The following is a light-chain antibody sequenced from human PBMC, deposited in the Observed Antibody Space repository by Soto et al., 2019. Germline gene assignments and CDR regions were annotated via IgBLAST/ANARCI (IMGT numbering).Light chain of an antibody. CDR3: QQYNNWRT. V-gene: IGKV3-20*01. CDR2: GAS. J-gene: IGKJ1*01. Sequence: EIVLTQSPGTLSLSPGERATLSCRASQSVSRSYLAWYQQKPGQAPRLLIYGASSRATGIPDRFSGSGSGTDFTLTISSLQSEDFAVYYCQQYNNWRTFGQGTKVDIK. CDR1: QSVSRSY.